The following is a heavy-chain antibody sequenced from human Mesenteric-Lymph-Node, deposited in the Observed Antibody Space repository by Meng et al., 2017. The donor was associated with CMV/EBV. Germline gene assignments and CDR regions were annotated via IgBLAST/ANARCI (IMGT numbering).Heavy chain of an antibody. J-gene: IGHJ4*02. V-gene: IGHV6-1*01. CDR3: AYFGDLPPLW. CDR1: AGITFSNSTA. Sequence: QAGHRAAETSPTLQVNCTISAGITFSNSTAWSGTRRAPSGGRVELVRQYYRSESYNDYAVSVKSRISVNLDTSKNQLSLHLNFVTPEDTAVYYCAYFGDLPPLWWGQGTLVTVSS. CDR2: QYYRSESYN. D-gene: IGHD3-16*01.